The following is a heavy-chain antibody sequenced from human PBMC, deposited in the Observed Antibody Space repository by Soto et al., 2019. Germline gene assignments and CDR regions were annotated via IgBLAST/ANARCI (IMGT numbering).Heavy chain of an antibody. CDR1: GFIFSEST. Sequence: GGSLRPPCSAPGFIFSESTIYWVRQAPGKGLEWVSVIYSGGSTYYSDSVKGRFTITRDNSKNTLYLQMNSLRAEDTAVYYCARYSISAEYFHHWGQGTLVTVSS. D-gene: IGHD3-3*01. V-gene: IGHV3-53*01. CDR3: ARYSISAEYFHH. J-gene: IGHJ1*01. CDR2: IYSGGST.